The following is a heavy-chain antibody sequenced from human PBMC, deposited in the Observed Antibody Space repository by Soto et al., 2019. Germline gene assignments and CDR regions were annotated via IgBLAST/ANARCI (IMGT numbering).Heavy chain of an antibody. D-gene: IGHD3-10*01. CDR3: VRQDYGSGSQNAFDP. V-gene: IGHV4-39*01. Sequence: SETLSLTCTVSGGSISSGSYYWGWIRQPPGKGLEWIGSIYYGGSTYYNPSLKSRVTISVDTSKNQFSLKLSSVTAADTAVYYCVRQDYGSGSQNAFDPWGQGTLVTVSS. J-gene: IGHJ5*02. CDR2: IYYGGST. CDR1: GGSISSGSYY.